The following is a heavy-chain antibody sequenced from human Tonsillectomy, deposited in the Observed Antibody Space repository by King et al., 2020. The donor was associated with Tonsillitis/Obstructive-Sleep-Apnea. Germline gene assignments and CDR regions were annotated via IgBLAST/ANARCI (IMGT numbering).Heavy chain of an antibody. CDR3: ARLGREWSSSPQGDFDY. Sequence: VQLVQSGAEVKKPGESLKISCKGSGYSFTNYWIGWVRQMPGKGLEWMGIIYPGDSDTRYSPSFQGQVTISADKSISTAYLQWSSLKASDPAMYYCARLGREWSSSPQGDFDYWGQGALVTVSS. CDR1: GYSFTNYW. J-gene: IGHJ4*02. CDR2: IYPGDSDT. V-gene: IGHV5-51*01. D-gene: IGHD6-6*01.